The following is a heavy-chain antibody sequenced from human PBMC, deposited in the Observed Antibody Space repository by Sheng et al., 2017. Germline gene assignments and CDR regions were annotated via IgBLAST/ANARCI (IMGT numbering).Heavy chain of an antibody. CDR1: GGTFSSYA. CDR2: IIPILGIA. V-gene: IGHV1-69*04. D-gene: IGHD3-10*01. CDR3: ARAASITMPHYYYYYYMDV. Sequence: QVQLVQSGAEVKKPGSSVKVSCKASGGTFSSYAISWVRQAPGQGLEWMGGIIPILGIANYAQKFQGRVTITADKSTSTAYMELSSLRSEDTAVYYCARAASITMPHYYYYYYMDVWGKGTTVTVSS. J-gene: IGHJ6*03.